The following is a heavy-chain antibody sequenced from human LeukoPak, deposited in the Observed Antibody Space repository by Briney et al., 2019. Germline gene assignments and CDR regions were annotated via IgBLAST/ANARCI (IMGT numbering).Heavy chain of an antibody. CDR2: IYSSGST. V-gene: IGHV4-4*07. CDR1: GASISAFH. Sequence: SETLSLTCTVSGASISAFHWTWFRQPAGNGLEWIGLIYSSGSTLFNPSLKSRVAMSVDLTKNQLSLKLTSVTAADTAMYYCARKDGDYWGRGTLVTVSS. J-gene: IGHJ4*02. CDR3: ARKDGDY.